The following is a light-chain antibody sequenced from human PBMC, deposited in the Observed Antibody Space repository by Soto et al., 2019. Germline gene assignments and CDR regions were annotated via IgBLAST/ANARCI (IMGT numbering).Light chain of an antibody. CDR1: QSISTW. CDR3: QQYNTYPLT. CDR2: KAS. V-gene: IGKV1-5*03. Sequence: DIQMTQSPSTLSAPVGDRVTITCRASQSISTWLAWYQQKPGKAPKLLIYKASNLEGGVPSRFSGSGSGTEFNITISSLQPDDFATYYCQQYNTYPLTFGGGTKVDIK. J-gene: IGKJ4*01.